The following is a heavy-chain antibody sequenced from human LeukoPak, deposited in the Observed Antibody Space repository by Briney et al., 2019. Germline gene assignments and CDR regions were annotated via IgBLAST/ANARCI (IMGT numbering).Heavy chain of an antibody. J-gene: IGHJ4*02. CDR2: IYYSGST. Sequence: SETLSLTCTVSGGSISSGGYYWSWIRQPPGKGLEWIGYIYYSGSTYYNPSLKGRVTISVDTSKNQFSLKLTSVTAADTAVYYCAREGPYSSAWFPNRPFDYWGQGSLVTVSS. V-gene: IGHV4-31*03. CDR1: GGSISSGGYY. CDR3: AREGPYSSAWFPNRPFDY. D-gene: IGHD6-19*01.